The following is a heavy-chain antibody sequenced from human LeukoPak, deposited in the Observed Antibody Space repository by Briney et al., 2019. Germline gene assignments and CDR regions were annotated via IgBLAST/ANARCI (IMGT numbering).Heavy chain of an antibody. CDR3: ARDLRAGGTWSYGVYFDL. V-gene: IGHV3-7*01. D-gene: IGHD4-17*01. Sequence: GGSLRLSCAASTFTFSDYSMSWVRQAPGRGLEWVANIKEDGSGEDYVDSVKGRFTISRDNAKNSVYLQLNSLTPEDTAVYYCARDLRAGGTWSYGVYFDLWGRGTLVTVSS. J-gene: IGHJ2*01. CDR2: IKEDGSGE. CDR1: TFTFSDYS.